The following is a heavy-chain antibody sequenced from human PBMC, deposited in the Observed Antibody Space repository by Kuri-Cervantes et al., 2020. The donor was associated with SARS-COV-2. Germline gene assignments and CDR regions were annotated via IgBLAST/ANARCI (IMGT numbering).Heavy chain of an antibody. Sequence: LSLTCAASGFTFSSYAMSWVRQAPGKGLEWVAVISYDGSNKYYADSVKGRFTISRVNSKNTLYLQMNSLRAEDTAVYYCAKERTSGYSYGWNYYYYGMDVWGQGTTVTVSS. J-gene: IGHJ6*02. CDR3: AKERTSGYSYGWNYYYYGMDV. V-gene: IGHV3-30-3*01. D-gene: IGHD5-18*01. CDR2: ISYDGSNK. CDR1: GFTFSSYA.